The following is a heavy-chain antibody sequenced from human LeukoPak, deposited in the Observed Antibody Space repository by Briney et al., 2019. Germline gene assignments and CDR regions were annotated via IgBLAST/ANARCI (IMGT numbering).Heavy chain of an antibody. CDR1: GFTFSSYA. D-gene: IGHD3-9*01. V-gene: IGHV3-23*01. Sequence: PGGSLRLSCAASGFTFSSYAMSWVRQAPGKGLDWVSAISGSGVITYYADSLKGRFTISRDNSKNPMYLQMNSLRAEETDVYYCAKDSLYYDILTGYYNAWFDPWGQGTMVTVSS. J-gene: IGHJ5*02. CDR2: ISGSGVIT. CDR3: AKDSLYYDILTGYYNAWFDP.